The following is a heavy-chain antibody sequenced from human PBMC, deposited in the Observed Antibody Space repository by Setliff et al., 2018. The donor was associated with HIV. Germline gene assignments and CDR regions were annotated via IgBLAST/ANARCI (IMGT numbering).Heavy chain of an antibody. J-gene: IGHJ6*03. CDR2: IIPMFGTT. CDR3: ARVGEMATIGYSYYYMDV. CDR1: GVTFRRFA. D-gene: IGHD5-12*01. V-gene: IGHV1-69*13. Sequence: SVKVSCKASGVTFRRFAFSWVRQAPGQGLEWIGGIIPMFGTTNYAQKFQGRVTITADESTSTVYMELTSLRFEDTAVYYCARVGEMATIGYSYYYMDVWGKGTTVTVSS.